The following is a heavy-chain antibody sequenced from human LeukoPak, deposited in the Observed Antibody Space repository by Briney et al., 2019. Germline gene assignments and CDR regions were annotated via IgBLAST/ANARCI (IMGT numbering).Heavy chain of an antibody. V-gene: IGHV3-74*01. D-gene: IGHD2-21*02. J-gene: IGHJ5*02. CDR3: ARSPNCGGDCS. Sequence: GGSLRLSCAASGFAFSTYWMHWVRQAPGKGLVWVSRIDSDGTRTTYADSVKGRFTISRDNAMNTLYLQMNSLRVEDTAVYYCARSPNCGGDCSWGQGTLVTVSS. CDR2: IDSDGTRT. CDR1: GFAFSTYW.